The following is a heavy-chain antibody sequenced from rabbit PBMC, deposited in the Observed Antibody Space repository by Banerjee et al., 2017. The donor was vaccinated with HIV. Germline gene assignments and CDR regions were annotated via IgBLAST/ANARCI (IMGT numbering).Heavy chain of an antibody. V-gene: IGHV1S40*01. CDR2: INAGSGST. J-gene: IGHJ4*01. D-gene: IGHD3-1*01. CDR3: ARDFHVGCVGSPFNL. Sequence: QSLEESGGDLVKPGASLTLTCTASGFSFSSTYYMCWVRQAPGKGLEWIACINAGSGSTYYASWVNGRFTISKTSSTTVTLQMTSLTAADTATYFCARDFHVGCVGSPFNLWGPGTLVTIS. CDR1: GFSFSSTYY.